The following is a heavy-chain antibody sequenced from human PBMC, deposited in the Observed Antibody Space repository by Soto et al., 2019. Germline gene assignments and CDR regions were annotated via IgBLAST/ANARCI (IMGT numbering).Heavy chain of an antibody. CDR3: AREGYCSGGSCYSRTLDY. J-gene: IGHJ4*02. CDR2: INHSGST. Sequence: PSETLSLTCAVYGGSFSGYYWSWTRQPPGKGLEWIGEINHSGSTNYNPSLKSRVTISVDTSKNQFSLKLSSVIAADTAVYYCAREGYCSGGSCYSRTLDYWGQGTLVTVSS. V-gene: IGHV4-34*01. CDR1: GGSFSGYY. D-gene: IGHD2-15*01.